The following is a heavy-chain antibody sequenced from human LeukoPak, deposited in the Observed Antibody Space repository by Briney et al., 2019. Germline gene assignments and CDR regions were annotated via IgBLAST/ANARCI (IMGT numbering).Heavy chain of an antibody. CDR2: IKQDGSEK. CDR3: ARAGQEWFGELGFDQ. Sequence: GGSLRLSCTASGFSFSRYWMSWVRQASGQGLEWVAKIKQDGSEKDYVESVKGRFTISRDKAKNSLYLQTNSLRAEDTAVYYCARAGQEWFGELGFDQWGQGTLVIVSS. J-gene: IGHJ4*02. CDR1: GFSFSRYW. V-gene: IGHV3-7*01. D-gene: IGHD3-10*01.